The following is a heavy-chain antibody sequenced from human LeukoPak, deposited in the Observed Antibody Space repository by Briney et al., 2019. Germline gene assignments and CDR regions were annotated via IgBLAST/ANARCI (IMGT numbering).Heavy chain of an antibody. Sequence: SETLSLTCTVSGGSISSYYWSWIRQPSGKGLEWIGYIYYSGSTNYNPSLKSRVTISVDTSKNQFSLKLSSVTAADTAVYYCARRDHASLAFDYWGQGTLVTVSS. J-gene: IGHJ4*02. V-gene: IGHV4-59*08. CDR3: ARRDHASLAFDY. CDR1: GGSISSYY. CDR2: IYYSGST. D-gene: IGHD3-16*01.